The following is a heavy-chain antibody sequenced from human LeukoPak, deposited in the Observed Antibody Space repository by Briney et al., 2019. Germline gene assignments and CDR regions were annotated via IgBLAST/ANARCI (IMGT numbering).Heavy chain of an antibody. CDR2: ISGGGGTT. CDR1: GFTFSNSA. J-gene: IGHJ4*02. D-gene: IGHD3-16*01. CDR3: AKGYVTAGYFDS. Sequence: GGSLRLSCAASGFTFSNSAMSWVRQAPGKGLEWVSAISGGGGTTYYADSVKGRFTISRDNSKDTLYLQMNSLRAEDTALYYCAKGYVTAGYFDSWSRGTLVTVSS. V-gene: IGHV3-23*01.